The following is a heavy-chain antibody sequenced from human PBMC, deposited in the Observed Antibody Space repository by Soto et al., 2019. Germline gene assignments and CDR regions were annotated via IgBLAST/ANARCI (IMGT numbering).Heavy chain of an antibody. CDR3: ARVRFSALDAFDI. Sequence: QVQLVESGGGVVQPGRSLRLSCAASGFTFSSYGMHWVRQAPGKGLEWVGVIWYDGSNKYYADSVKGRFTISRDNSKNTLYLQMNSLRAEDTAVYYCARVRFSALDAFDIWGQGTMVTVSS. CDR2: IWYDGSNK. V-gene: IGHV3-33*01. J-gene: IGHJ3*02. CDR1: GFTFSSYG. D-gene: IGHD3-10*01.